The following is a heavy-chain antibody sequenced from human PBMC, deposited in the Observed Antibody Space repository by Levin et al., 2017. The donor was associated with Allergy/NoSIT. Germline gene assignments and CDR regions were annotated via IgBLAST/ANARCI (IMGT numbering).Heavy chain of an antibody. V-gene: IGHV1-8*01. J-gene: IGHJ3*01. Sequence: ASVKVSCKASGYTFTNHNINWVRQATGQGLEWMGWMNPASGQIGYAPSFQGRVTMTRNISMTTVYMELSSLRSDDTAVYYCARGGSSWFSLFAFNLWGQGTMVTVSS. D-gene: IGHD6-13*01. CDR1: GYTFTNHN. CDR3: ARGGSSWFSLFAFNL. CDR2: MNPASGQI.